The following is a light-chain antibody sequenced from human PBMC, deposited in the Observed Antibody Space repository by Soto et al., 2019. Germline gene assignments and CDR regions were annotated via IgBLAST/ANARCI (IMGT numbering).Light chain of an antibody. V-gene: IGKV3-20*01. CDR3: QQYGSSGT. CDR2: GAS. J-gene: IGKJ1*01. CDR1: QSVSNNY. Sequence: VFTQSPGTVSLSPGERATLSCRASQSVSNNYLAWYQQKPGQAPRLLIYGASNRATGIPDRFSGSGSGTDFTLTISRLEPEDFAVYYCQQYGSSGTFGQGTNV.